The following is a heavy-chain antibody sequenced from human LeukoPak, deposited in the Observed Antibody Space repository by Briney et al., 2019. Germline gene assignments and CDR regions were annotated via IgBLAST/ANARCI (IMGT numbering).Heavy chain of an antibody. Sequence: PSETLSLTCTVSGGSISSGGYYWAWIRQPPGKGLEWIGNIYYSGSTYYNPSLKSRVTISVEMAKNQFSLKLISVTAADTAVYYCARRPHLSGSYSPWGQGNLVTVSS. CDR2: IYYSGST. D-gene: IGHD3-10*01. V-gene: IGHV4-39*01. J-gene: IGHJ4*02. CDR1: GGSISSGGYY. CDR3: ARRPHLSGSYSP.